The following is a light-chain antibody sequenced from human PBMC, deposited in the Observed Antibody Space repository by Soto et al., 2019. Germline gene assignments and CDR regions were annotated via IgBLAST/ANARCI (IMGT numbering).Light chain of an antibody. CDR1: QSVSSN. CDR2: GAS. J-gene: IGKJ5*01. CDR3: QQYDNWPIT. Sequence: EIVMTQSPATLSVSPGERATLSCRASQSVSSNLAWYQQKPGQAPRLLIYGASTRATGIPARFSGSGSGTEFSLTISSLQSADFEVFYCQQYDNWPITFGQGPRLEIK. V-gene: IGKV3-15*01.